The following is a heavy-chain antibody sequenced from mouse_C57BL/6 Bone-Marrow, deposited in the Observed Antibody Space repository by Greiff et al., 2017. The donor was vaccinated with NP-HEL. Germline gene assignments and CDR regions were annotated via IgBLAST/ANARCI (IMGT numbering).Heavy chain of an antibody. CDR3: TTYGDWYFDV. V-gene: IGHV14-4*01. J-gene: IGHJ1*03. CDR2: IDPENGDT. CDR1: GFNIKDDY. Sequence: VQLQQSGAELVRPGASVKLSCTASGFNIKDDYMHWVKQRHEQGLEWIGWIDPENGDTEYASKFQGKATITADPSSNTAYLQLSSLTSEDTAVYYFTTYGDWYFDVWGTGTTVTVSS. D-gene: IGHD2-10*02.